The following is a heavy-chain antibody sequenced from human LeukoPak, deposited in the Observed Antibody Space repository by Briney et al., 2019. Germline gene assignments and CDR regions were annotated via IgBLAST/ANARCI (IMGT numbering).Heavy chain of an antibody. J-gene: IGHJ4*02. CDR3: ARGVYIAAAQYGY. CDR2: IYYSGTT. V-gene: IGHV4-59*01. D-gene: IGHD6-13*01. Sequence: SETLSLTCTVSGGSISSYYWSWIRQPPGKGRGWIGYIYYSGTTNYNPSLKSRVTISVDTSKNQFSLKLSSVTAADTAVYYCARGVYIAAAQYGYWGQGTLVTVSS. CDR1: GGSISSYY.